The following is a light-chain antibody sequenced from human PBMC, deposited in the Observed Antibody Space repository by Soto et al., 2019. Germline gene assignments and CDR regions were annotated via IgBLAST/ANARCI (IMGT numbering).Light chain of an antibody. CDR3: SSYTNSGTFYV. CDR1: SGDIGGYKF. J-gene: IGLJ1*01. V-gene: IGLV2-14*03. CDR2: DVT. Sequence: QSVLTQPASVSGSPGQSITISCTGTSGDIGGYKFVSWDQQHSGKAPKLIIYDVTGRPSGISDRFSGSKSGNSAAPTISGLQAEDEADYSCSSYTNSGTFYVFGAGTKVTVL.